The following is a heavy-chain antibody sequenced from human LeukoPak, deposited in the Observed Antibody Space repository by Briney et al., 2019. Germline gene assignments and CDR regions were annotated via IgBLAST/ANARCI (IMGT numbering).Heavy chain of an antibody. CDR3: ARALRSGSYRECDY. V-gene: IGHV1-2*02. CDR2: INPNAGGT. J-gene: IGHJ4*02. Sequence: ASVKVSYKASGYTFSGYYVHWVRQAPGQGLEWMGWINPNAGGTNYAQKFQGRVTMTRDTSIYTAYMELSRLRFDDTAVYYCARALRSGSYRECDYWGQGTLVTVSS. D-gene: IGHD1-26*01. CDR1: GYTFSGYY.